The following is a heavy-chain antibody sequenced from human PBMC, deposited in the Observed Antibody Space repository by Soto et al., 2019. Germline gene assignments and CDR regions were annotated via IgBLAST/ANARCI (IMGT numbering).Heavy chain of an antibody. CDR3: ARDQYSSGSYDRLGDDDALDI. CDR1: GFSFSSYK. J-gene: IGHJ3*02. CDR2: ISKSSSYI. V-gene: IGHV3-21*01. Sequence: EVQLVESGGGLVKPGGSLRLSCAASGFSFSSYKMNWVRQAPGRGLEWVSCISKSSSYIYYADSVKGRFTISRDNAKKSLYLQMNSLRAEDTAVYYCARDQYSSGSYDRLGDDDALDIWGQGTMVTVTS. D-gene: IGHD6-19*01.